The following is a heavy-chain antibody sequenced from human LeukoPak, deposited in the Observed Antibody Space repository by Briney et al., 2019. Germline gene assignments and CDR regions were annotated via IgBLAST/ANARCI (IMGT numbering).Heavy chain of an antibody. CDR2: IRSDSSNQ. V-gene: IGHV3-30*02. D-gene: IGHD6-19*01. CDR1: AFRFSSYG. J-gene: IGHJ4*02. CDR3: AKVPLSSSGWDREYYFDY. Sequence: GGSLRLSCAASAFRFSSYGMHWVRQAPGKGPEWVAFIRSDSSNQYYADSVKGRFTISRDNSKNTLYLQMNSLRAEDTAVYYCAKVPLSSSGWDREYYFDYWGQGTLVTVSS.